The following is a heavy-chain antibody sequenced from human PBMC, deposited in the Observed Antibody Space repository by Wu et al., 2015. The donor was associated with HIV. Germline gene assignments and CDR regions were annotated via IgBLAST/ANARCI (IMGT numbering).Heavy chain of an antibody. Sequence: QVHLVQSGAEVKKPGASVKVSCKASGYPFTSYGISWVRQAPGQGLEWMGWISTYNGNTDSAQKLQGRVTLTTDTSTSTAYMELRSLRSDDTAMYYCAREFRGLAAAWDYYYYGMVRRGAERDHGHRLP. CDR3: AREFRGLAAAWDYYYYGMVRR. V-gene: IGHV1-18*01. J-gene: IGHJ6*04. CDR1: GYPFTSYG. CDR2: ISTYNGNT. D-gene: IGHD6-13*01.